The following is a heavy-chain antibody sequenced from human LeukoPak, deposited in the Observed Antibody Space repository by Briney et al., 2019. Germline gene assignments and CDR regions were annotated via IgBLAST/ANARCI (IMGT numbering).Heavy chain of an antibody. Sequence: GGSLRLSCAASGFTFSGYWTHWVRQAPGKGLVWVSRIKSDGSSTSYADSVKGRFTISRDNVKNMLYLQMNSLRAEDTALYYCARATTTVTTTDFGYWGQGTLVTVSS. D-gene: IGHD4-17*01. V-gene: IGHV3-74*01. CDR3: ARATTTVTTTDFGY. J-gene: IGHJ4*02. CDR2: IKSDGSST. CDR1: GFTFSGYW.